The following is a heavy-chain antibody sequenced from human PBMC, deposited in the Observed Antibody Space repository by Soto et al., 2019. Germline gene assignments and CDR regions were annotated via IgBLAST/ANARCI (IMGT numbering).Heavy chain of an antibody. V-gene: IGHV3-48*01. CDR1: GFDFNSYS. CDR3: ARDQRYSSSWYFDY. CDR2: INSGSTSV. D-gene: IGHD6-13*01. Sequence: HPGGSLRLSCVASGFDFNSYSMNWVRQAPGKGLERISYINSGSTSVFYADSVKGRFTISRDNAKNTLYLQMNSLRAEDTAVYYCARDQRYSSSWYFDYWGQGTLVTVSS. J-gene: IGHJ4*02.